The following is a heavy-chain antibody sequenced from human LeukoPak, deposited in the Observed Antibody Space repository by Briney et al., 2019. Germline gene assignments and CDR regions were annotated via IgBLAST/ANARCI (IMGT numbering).Heavy chain of an antibody. CDR3: ARHDNRGYYSLFY. CDR1: DDSFTDYF. CDR2: VHYSGST. V-gene: IGHV4-59*08. Sequence: SETLSLICTVSDDSFTDYFWSWIRQPPGKGLEWIAHVHYSGSTKSSPSLRSRVTTSADTSKKQFSLKLSSVTAADAAVYYCARHDNRGYYSLFYWGRGTLVTVSS. D-gene: IGHD3-22*01. J-gene: IGHJ4*02.